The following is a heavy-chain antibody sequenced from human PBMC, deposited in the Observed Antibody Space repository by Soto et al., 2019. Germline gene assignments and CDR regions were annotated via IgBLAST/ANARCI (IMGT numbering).Heavy chain of an antibody. CDR3: ARPRGPRGYHLIDY. D-gene: IGHD5-12*01. CDR2: INPSSDSV. V-gene: IGHV3-21*02. Sequence: EVQVVESGGGLVKPGGSLRLACAASGFPFNDYSWNWVRQAPGKGLEWVASINPSSDSVYYEDSVKGRFTISRDKAKNTLYLQMNSLRAEDTAVYYCARPRGPRGYHLIDYWGQGTLVTVSS. CDR1: GFPFNDYS. J-gene: IGHJ4*02.